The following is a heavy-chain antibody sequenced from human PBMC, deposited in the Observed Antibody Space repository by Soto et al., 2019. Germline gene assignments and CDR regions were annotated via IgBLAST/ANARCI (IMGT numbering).Heavy chain of an antibody. D-gene: IGHD4-17*01. CDR3: ARDRLYGDYVSVVGY. Sequence: QVQLVESGGGVVQPGRSLRLSCAASGFTFSSYGMHWVRQAPGKGLEWVAVIWYDGSNKYYADSVKGRFTIFRDNSKNTLYLQMNSLRAEDTAVYYCARDRLYGDYVSVVGYWGQGTLVTVSS. CDR1: GFTFSSYG. CDR2: IWYDGSNK. V-gene: IGHV3-33*01. J-gene: IGHJ4*02.